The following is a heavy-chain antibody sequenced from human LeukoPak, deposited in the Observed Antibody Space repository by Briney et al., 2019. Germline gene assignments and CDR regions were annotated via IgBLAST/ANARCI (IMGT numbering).Heavy chain of an antibody. V-gene: IGHV3-53*01. D-gene: IGHD6-19*01. CDR1: GFTLSSNY. J-gene: IGHJ4*02. Sequence: GGSLRLSCAASGFTLSSNYMSWVRQAPGKGLEWVSVIYSGGSTYYVDSVKGRFTISRDNSKNTLFLQMNSLRGEDTAVYYCARGRAHSSGWYAFDYWGQGTLVTVSS. CDR2: IYSGGST. CDR3: ARGRAHSSGWYAFDY.